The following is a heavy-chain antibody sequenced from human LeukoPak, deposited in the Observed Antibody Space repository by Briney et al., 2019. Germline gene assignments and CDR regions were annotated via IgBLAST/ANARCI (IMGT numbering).Heavy chain of an antibody. CDR1: GGTFSSYA. CDR2: IIPIFGTA. Sequence: GASVKVSCKASGGTFSSYAISWVRQAPGQGLEWMGGIIPIFGTANYAQKFQGRVTITTDESTSTAYMELSSLRSEDTAVYYCARSRGPNLYDEYWGQGTLVTVSS. CDR3: ARSRGPNLYDEY. D-gene: IGHD1-1*01. J-gene: IGHJ4*02. V-gene: IGHV1-69*05.